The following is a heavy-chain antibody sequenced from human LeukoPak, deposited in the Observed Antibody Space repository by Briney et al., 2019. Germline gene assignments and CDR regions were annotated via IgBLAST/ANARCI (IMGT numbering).Heavy chain of an antibody. D-gene: IGHD6-6*01. V-gene: IGHV4-34*01. CDR1: SGSFSGYY. CDR3: ASFVEYYFDY. CDR2: INHSGST. Sequence: PSETLSLTCAVYSGSFSGYYWSWIRQPPGKGLEWIGEINHSGSTNYNPSLKSRVTISVDTSKNQFSLKLSSVTAADTAVYYCASFVEYYFDYWGQGTLVTVSS. J-gene: IGHJ4*02.